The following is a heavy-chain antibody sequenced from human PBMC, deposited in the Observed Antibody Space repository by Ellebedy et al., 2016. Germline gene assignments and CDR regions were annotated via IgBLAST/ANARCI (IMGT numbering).Heavy chain of an antibody. Sequence: GGSLRLSCAASGFSFSDYGMQWVRQAPGKGLEWVSVISYDGSNKYYADSVKGRFTISRDNSKNTLYLQMNSLRVEDTAVYYCAGDSRGITAAGTSLHYWGQGTLVTVSS. J-gene: IGHJ4*02. V-gene: IGHV3-30*12. CDR1: GFSFSDYG. CDR3: AGDSRGITAAGTSLHY. D-gene: IGHD6-13*01. CDR2: ISYDGSNK.